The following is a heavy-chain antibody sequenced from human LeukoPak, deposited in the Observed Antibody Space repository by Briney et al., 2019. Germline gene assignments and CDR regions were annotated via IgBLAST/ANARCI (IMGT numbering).Heavy chain of an antibody. J-gene: IGHJ4*02. CDR2: IHSGGSM. D-gene: IGHD1-26*01. V-gene: IGHV3-66*02. CDR1: GLTVSGNY. Sequence: PGGSLRLSCAASGLTVSGNYISWVRQAPGKWLEWVSLIHSGGSMYYADSVRGGFTISRDISKNTVYVQMDSLRPEDTAVYYCAGSGIYFTYWGQGTLVTVSS. CDR3: AGSGIYFTY.